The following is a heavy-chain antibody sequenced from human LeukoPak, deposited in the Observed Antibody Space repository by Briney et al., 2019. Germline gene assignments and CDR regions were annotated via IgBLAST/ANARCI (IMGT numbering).Heavy chain of an antibody. D-gene: IGHD2-21*01. J-gene: IGHJ4*02. Sequence: GGSLRLSCAASGLTVSSNYMSWVRQAPGKRLEWVSVIYSGGSTYYADSVKGRFTISRDNSKNTLYLQMNSLRAEDTAVYYCAKDACGGDCYNFDYWGQGTLVTVSS. CDR1: GLTVSSNY. CDR2: IYSGGST. V-gene: IGHV3-66*02. CDR3: AKDACGGDCYNFDY.